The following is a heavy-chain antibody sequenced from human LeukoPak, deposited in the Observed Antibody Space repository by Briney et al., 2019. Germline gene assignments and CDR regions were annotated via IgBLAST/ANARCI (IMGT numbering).Heavy chain of an antibody. J-gene: IGHJ5*02. CDR1: GGTFSSYA. V-gene: IGHV1-69*06. Sequence: ASVKVSCKASGGTFSSYAISWVRQAPGQGLEWMGGIIPIFGTANYAQKFQGRVTITADKSTSTAYMELSSLRSEDTAVYYCASARYCSSTSCSSFDDWGQGTLVTVSS. CDR3: ASARYCSSTSCSSFDD. CDR2: IIPIFGTA. D-gene: IGHD2-2*01.